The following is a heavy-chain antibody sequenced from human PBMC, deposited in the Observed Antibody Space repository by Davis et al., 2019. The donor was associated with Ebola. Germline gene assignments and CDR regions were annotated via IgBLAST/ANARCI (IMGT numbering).Heavy chain of an antibody. Sequence: GESLKISCAASGFTFSDYAMNWVRQAPGKGLEWLSTISVSSGTTYYADSVKGRFTISRDNAKNSLYLQLNSLRAEDTAVYYCARDILSASYYYFDYWGQGTLVTVSS. V-gene: IGHV3-48*04. J-gene: IGHJ4*01. CDR3: ARDILSASYYYFDY. CDR2: ISVSSGTT. D-gene: IGHD3-9*01. CDR1: GFTFSDYA.